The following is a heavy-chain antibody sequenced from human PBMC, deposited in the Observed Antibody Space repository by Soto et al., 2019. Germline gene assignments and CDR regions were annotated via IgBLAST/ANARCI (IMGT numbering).Heavy chain of an antibody. D-gene: IGHD2-2*01. CDR1: SGSVSSTNYY. Sequence: SETLSLTCTVSSGSVSSTNYYWGWIRQPPGKGLEWIGNIYYSGNTYYNPSLKSRVTISVDTSKNQFSLKLSSVTAADTAVYYCARHTISLVVVPARDYGMDVLGQGTTVTVSS. V-gene: IGHV4-39*01. J-gene: IGHJ6*02. CDR2: IYYSGNT. CDR3: ARHTISLVVVPARDYGMDV.